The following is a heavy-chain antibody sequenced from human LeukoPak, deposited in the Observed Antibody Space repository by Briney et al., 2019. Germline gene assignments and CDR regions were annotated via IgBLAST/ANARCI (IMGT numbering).Heavy chain of an antibody. Sequence: GGSLRLSCAASGFTFSSYAMSWVRQAPGQGLEWVSAISGSGGSTYYADSVQGRFTISRDNSKNTLYLQMNSMRAEDTVVYYCAKGGWLAAAGKGFDYWGQGTLVTVSS. J-gene: IGHJ4*02. CDR2: ISGSGGST. CDR3: AKGGWLAAAGKGFDY. CDR1: GFTFSSYA. D-gene: IGHD6-13*01. V-gene: IGHV3-23*01.